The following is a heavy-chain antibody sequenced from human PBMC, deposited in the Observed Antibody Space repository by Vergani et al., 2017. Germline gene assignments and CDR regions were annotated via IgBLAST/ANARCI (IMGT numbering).Heavy chain of an antibody. V-gene: IGHV3-21*02. CDR3: TSRVTAAGDLDY. CDR2: INSTGAYI. J-gene: IGHJ4*02. CDR1: GFPFTNHT. Sequence: EVQLVESGGGLVKPGGSLRLSCAGSGFPFTNHTMTWVRQVPGKGLEWVSSINSTGAYIHYADSVKGRFTISRDNPKKSLFLQLNSLRDEDTAVYYCTSRVTAAGDLDYWGQGALVTVSS. D-gene: IGHD6-13*01.